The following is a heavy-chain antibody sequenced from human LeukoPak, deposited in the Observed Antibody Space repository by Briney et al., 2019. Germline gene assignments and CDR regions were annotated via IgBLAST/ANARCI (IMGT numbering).Heavy chain of an antibody. CDR1: GYTFTGYY. CDR3: ARCSTGYSSSSDSYYFDY. Sequence: ASVKVSCKASGYTFTGYYMHWVRQAPGQGLEWMGWINPNSGGTNYAQKFQGWVTMTRDTSISTACMELSRLRSDDTAVYYCARCSTGYSSSSDSYYFDYWGQGTLVTVSS. V-gene: IGHV1-2*04. CDR2: INPNSGGT. D-gene: IGHD6-13*01. J-gene: IGHJ4*02.